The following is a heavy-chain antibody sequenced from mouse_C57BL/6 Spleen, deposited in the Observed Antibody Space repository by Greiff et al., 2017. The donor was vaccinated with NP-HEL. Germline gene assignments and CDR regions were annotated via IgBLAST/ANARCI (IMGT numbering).Heavy chain of an antibody. J-gene: IGHJ1*03. Sequence: VQLQQSGAELVRPGASVTLSCKASGYTFTDYEMHWVKQTPVHGLEWIGAIDPETGGTAYNQKFKGKAILTADKSSSTAYMELRSLTSEDSAVYYCTRGGYVDVWGTGTTVTVSS. CDR3: TRGGYVDV. V-gene: IGHV1-15*01. CDR2: IDPETGGT. CDR1: GYTFTDYE.